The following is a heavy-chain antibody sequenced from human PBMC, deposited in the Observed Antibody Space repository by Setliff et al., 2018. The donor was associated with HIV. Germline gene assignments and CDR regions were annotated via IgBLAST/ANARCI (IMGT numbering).Heavy chain of an antibody. CDR3: ARVPYRSAWFSGGHDAFDI. D-gene: IGHD6-19*01. V-gene: IGHV1-18*01. CDR2: ISGFNGNT. CDR1: GYSFARYG. Sequence: GASVKVSCKASGYSFARYGLNWVRQAPGQGLEWMGWISGFNGNTKYAQSFQDRVAMTTETATSSAYMEMRSLRSDDTAVYFCARVPYRSAWFSGGHDAFDIWGQGTMVTVSS. J-gene: IGHJ3*02.